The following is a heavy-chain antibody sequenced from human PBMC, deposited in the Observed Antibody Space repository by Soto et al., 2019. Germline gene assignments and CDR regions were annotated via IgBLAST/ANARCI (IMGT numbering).Heavy chain of an antibody. CDR2: IYYSGST. Sequence: SSGALSLTCTVSGGSLSSYYWGWVRQPPGEGLGWIGYIYYSGSTNHNPSLKSRVTISVDTSKNQFSLKLSSVTAADTAVYYCARAEGQGQAAAGTYYYGMDVWGQGTTVTVSS. CDR3: ARAEGQGQAAAGTYYYGMDV. CDR1: GGSLSSYY. V-gene: IGHV4-59*01. J-gene: IGHJ6*02. D-gene: IGHD6-13*01.